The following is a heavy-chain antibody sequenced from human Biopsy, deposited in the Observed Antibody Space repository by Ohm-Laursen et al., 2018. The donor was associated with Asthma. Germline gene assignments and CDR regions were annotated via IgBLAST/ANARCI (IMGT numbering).Heavy chain of an antibody. CDR3: AGFCSGGNCHDH. V-gene: IGHV4-59*01. Sequence: GTLSLTCTVSGVSIRSYYWTWIRQPPGKGLEWIGNIHYSGSTYSNPSLKSRVTISVDTYKKQISLRLSTVIAADTAVYYCAGFCSGGNCHDHWGQGTLVTVSS. CDR1: GVSIRSYY. D-gene: IGHD2-15*01. CDR2: IHYSGST. J-gene: IGHJ4*02.